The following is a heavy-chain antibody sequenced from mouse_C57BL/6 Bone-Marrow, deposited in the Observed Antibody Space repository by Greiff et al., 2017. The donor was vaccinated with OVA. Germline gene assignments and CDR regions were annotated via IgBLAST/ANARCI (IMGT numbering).Heavy chain of an antibody. CDR1: GYSITSDY. V-gene: IGHV3-8*01. Sequence: EVKLVESGPGLAKPSQTLSLTCSVTGYSITSDYWNWIRKFPGNKLEYMGYISYSGSNYYNPSLKSRISITRDTSKNQYYLQLNSVTTEETATYYWARGLWLRQEDYAMDYWGQGTSVTVSS. J-gene: IGHJ4*01. D-gene: IGHD2-2*01. CDR2: ISYSGSN. CDR3: ARGLWLRQEDYAMDY.